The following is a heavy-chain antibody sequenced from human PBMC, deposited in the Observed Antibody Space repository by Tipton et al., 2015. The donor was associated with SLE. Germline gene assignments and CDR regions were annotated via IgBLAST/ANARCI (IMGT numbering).Heavy chain of an antibody. CDR1: GGSISSYY. CDR2: IYTSGST. Sequence: TLSLTCTVSGGSISSYYRSWIRQPPGKGLEWIGYIYTSGSTNYNPSLKSRVTISVDTSKNQFSLKLSSVTAADTAVYYCAGMYYYGSGSSGPPRYWGQGTLVTVSS. J-gene: IGHJ4*02. D-gene: IGHD3-10*01. V-gene: IGHV4-4*08. CDR3: AGMYYYGSGSSGPPRY.